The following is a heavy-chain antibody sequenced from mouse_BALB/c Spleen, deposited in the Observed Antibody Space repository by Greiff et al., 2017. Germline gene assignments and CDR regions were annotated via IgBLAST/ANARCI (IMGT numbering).Heavy chain of an antibody. D-gene: IGHD2-14*01. V-gene: IGHV5-17*02. CDR2: ISSGSSTI. CDR1: GFTFSSFG. CDR3: ARSGVPYAMDY. Sequence: EVMLVESGGGLVQPGGSRKLSCAASGFTFSSFGMHWVRQAPEKGLEWVAYISSGSSTIYYADTVKGRFTISRDNPKNTLFLQMTSLRSEDTAMYYCARSGVPYAMDYWGQGTSVTVSS. J-gene: IGHJ4*01.